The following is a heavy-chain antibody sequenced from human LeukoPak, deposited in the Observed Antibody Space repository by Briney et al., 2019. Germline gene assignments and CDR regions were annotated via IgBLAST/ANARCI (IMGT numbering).Heavy chain of an antibody. CDR2: INPNSGGT. V-gene: IGHV1-2*02. J-gene: IGHJ5*02. Sequence: ASVKVSCKASGYTFTGYYMHWVRQAPGQGLEWMGWINPNSGGTNYAQKFQGRVTMTRDTSISTAYMELSRLRSDDTAVYYCASSLPAANLNWFDPWGQGTLVTVSS. CDR1: GYTFTGYY. CDR3: ASSLPAANLNWFDP. D-gene: IGHD2-2*01.